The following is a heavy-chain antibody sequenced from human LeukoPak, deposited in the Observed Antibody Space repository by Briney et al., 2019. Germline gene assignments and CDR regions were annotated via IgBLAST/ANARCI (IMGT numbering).Heavy chain of an antibody. CDR1: GGSISSGSYY. CDR3: ASQYSSSHPAPFDY. Sequence: SETLSLTCTVSGGSISSGSYYWSWIRQPAGKGLEWIGRIYTSGSTNYNPSLKSRATISVDTSKNQFSLKLSSVTAADTAVYYCASQYSSSHPAPFDYWGQGTLVTVSS. CDR2: IYTSGST. V-gene: IGHV4-61*02. J-gene: IGHJ4*02. D-gene: IGHD6-6*01.